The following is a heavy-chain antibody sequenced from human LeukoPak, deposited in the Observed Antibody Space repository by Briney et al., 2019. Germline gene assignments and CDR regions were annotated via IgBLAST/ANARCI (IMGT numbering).Heavy chain of an antibody. J-gene: IGHJ4*02. CDR2: IYYSGST. D-gene: IGHD5-24*01. V-gene: IGHV4-39*01. CDR3: ARHPVSTERWRQFWYYFDY. CDR1: GGSISSSSYY. Sequence: ASETLSLTCTVSGGSISSSSYYWGWIRQPPGKGLQWIGSIYYSGSTYYNTSLKSRVTISVDTSKNQFSLKLSSVAAADTAVYYCARHPVSTERWRQFWYYFDYWGQGALVTVSS.